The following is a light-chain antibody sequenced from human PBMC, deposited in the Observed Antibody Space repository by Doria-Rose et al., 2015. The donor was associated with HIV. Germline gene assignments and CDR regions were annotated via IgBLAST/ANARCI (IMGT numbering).Light chain of an antibody. J-gene: IGKJ1*01. CDR2: AAS. V-gene: IGKV1-39*01. CDR3: QQTYSSPPWT. Sequence: FQQEPGNAPKLLIYAASLLQSGVPSRFSGSGSGTDFTLTISGLQPGDFATYYCQQTYSSPPWTFGQETKVEMK.